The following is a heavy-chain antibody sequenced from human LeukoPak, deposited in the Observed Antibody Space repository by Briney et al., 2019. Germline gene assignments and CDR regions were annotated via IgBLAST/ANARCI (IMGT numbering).Heavy chain of an antibody. CDR1: GFTFSSYS. CDR2: ISSSSSYI. Sequence: GGSLRLSCAASGFTFSSYSMNSVPQAPGKGLEWVSSISSSSSYIYYADSVKGRFTISRDNPKNSLYLQMNSLRAEDTAVYYCARAGYSSSWYDYYYYYMDVWGKGTTVTVSS. D-gene: IGHD6-13*01. V-gene: IGHV3-21*01. J-gene: IGHJ6*03. CDR3: ARAGYSSSWYDYYYYYMDV.